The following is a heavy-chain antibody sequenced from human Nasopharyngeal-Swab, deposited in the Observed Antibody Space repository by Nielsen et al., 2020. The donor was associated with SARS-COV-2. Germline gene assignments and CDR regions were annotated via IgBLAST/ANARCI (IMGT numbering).Heavy chain of an antibody. Sequence: GGSLRLSCVASGFTFSPYTMTWVRQAPGKGLEWLSYITGTSDSIAYAGSVEGRFTISRDNAKNSLFLQMNGLTAEDTAVYYCARERGGGYGDYWGQGTLVTVSS. CDR3: ARERGGGYGDY. V-gene: IGHV3-48*04. CDR2: ITGTSDSI. CDR1: GFTFSPYT. J-gene: IGHJ4*02. D-gene: IGHD5-12*01.